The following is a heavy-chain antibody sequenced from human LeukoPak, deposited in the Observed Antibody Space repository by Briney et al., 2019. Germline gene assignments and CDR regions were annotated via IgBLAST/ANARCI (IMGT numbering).Heavy chain of an antibody. CDR2: IYYSGST. J-gene: IGHJ4*02. Sequence: SETLSLTCTVSGGSISSYYWSWIRQPPGKELEWIGYIYYSGSTNYNPSLKSRVTISVDTSKNQFSLKLSSVTAADTAVYYCARSGRAGPDYWGQGTLVTVSS. V-gene: IGHV4-59*01. CDR1: GGSISSYY. CDR3: ARSGRAGPDY. D-gene: IGHD3-10*01.